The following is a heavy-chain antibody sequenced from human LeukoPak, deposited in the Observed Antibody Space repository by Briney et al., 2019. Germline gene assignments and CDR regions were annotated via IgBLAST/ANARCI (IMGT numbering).Heavy chain of an antibody. D-gene: IGHD5-24*01. CDR1: GGTFNSYA. V-gene: IGHV1-69*13. CDR2: IIPIFGTA. Sequence: ASVKVSCKASGGTFNSYAISWVRQAPGQGLEWMGGIIPIFGTANYAQKFQGRVTITADESTSTAYMELSSLRSEDTAVYYCARVMTDGYNYVMWDYWGQGTLVTVSS. J-gene: IGHJ4*02. CDR3: ARVMTDGYNYVMWDY.